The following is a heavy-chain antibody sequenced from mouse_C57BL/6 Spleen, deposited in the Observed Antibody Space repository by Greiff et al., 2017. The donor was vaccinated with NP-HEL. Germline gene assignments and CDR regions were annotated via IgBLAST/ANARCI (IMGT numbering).Heavy chain of an antibody. CDR1: GYTFTSYW. CDR2: IHPNSGST. J-gene: IGHJ1*03. CDR3: ARYYGSSYDWYFDV. Sequence: VQLQQPGAELVKPGASVKLSCKASGYTFTSYWMHWVKQRPGQGLEWIGMIHPNSGSTNYNEKFKSKAILTVDKSSSTAYMQLSSLTSEDSAVYYCARYYGSSYDWYFDVWGTGTTVTVSS. D-gene: IGHD1-1*01. V-gene: IGHV1-64*01.